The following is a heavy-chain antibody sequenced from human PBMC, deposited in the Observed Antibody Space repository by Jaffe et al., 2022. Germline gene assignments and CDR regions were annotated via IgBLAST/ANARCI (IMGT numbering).Heavy chain of an antibody. V-gene: IGHV1-46*03. Sequence: QVQLVQSGAEVKKPGASVKVSCKASGYTFTSYYMHWVRQAPGQGLEWMGIINPSGGSTSYAQKFQGRVTMTRDTSTSTVYMELSSLRSEDTAVYYCARDRCSGGSCYPAFDYWGQGTLVTVSS. CDR2: INPSGGST. CDR3: ARDRCSGGSCYPAFDY. J-gene: IGHJ4*02. CDR1: GYTFTSYY. D-gene: IGHD2-15*01.